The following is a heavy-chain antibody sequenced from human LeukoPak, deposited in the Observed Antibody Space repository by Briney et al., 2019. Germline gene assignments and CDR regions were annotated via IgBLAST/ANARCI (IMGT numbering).Heavy chain of an antibody. CDR2: IYYSGST. Sequence: SETLSLTCTVSGGSISSYYWSWIRQPPGKGLEWIGYIYYSGSTNYNPSLKSRVTISVDTSKNQFSLKLSSVTAADTAVYYCARTTSSGWYSVFDYWGQGTLVTVPS. CDR3: ARTTSSGWYSVFDY. J-gene: IGHJ4*02. D-gene: IGHD6-19*01. CDR1: GGSISSYY. V-gene: IGHV4-59*01.